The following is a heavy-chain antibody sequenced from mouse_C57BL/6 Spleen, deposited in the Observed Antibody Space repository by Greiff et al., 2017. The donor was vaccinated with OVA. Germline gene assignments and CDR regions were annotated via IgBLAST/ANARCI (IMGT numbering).Heavy chain of an antibody. CDR1: GYTFTSYW. CDR3: ASYSNYEDYFDY. J-gene: IGHJ2*01. Sequence: QVQLQQPGAELVKPGASVKMSCKASGYTFTSYWITWVKQRPGQGLEWIGDIYPGSGSTNYNEKFKSKATLTVDTSSSTAYMQLSSLTSEDSAVYYCASYSNYEDYFDYWGQGTTLTVSS. CDR2: IYPGSGST. V-gene: IGHV1-55*01. D-gene: IGHD2-5*01.